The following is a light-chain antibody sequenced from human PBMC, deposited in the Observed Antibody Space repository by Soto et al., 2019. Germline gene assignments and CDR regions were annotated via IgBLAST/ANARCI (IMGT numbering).Light chain of an antibody. CDR2: DNN. CDR3: GTWDSSLSAVV. CDR1: SSNIGNNY. J-gene: IGLJ2*01. Sequence: QSVLTQPPSVSAAPGQWVTISCSGSSSNIGNNYVSWYQQLPGTAPKLLIYDNNNRPPGSPDRFSGSKSGTSATLGITGLQTGDEADYYCGTWDSSLSAVVFGGGTKLTVL. V-gene: IGLV1-51*01.